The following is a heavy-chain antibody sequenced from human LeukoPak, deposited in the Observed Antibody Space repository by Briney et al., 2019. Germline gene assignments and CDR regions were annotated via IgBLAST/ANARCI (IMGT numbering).Heavy chain of an antibody. CDR1: GYTFTGYY. CDR2: IIPYSGGT. D-gene: IGHD1-26*01. CDR3: ARATVGATTFGY. V-gene: IGHV1-2*02. Sequence: GASVKVSCKTSGYTFTGYYMHWVRQAPGQGLEWMGWIIPYSGGTKYAQKFQGRVTMTRDTSISTAYMELSRLRSDDTAVYYCARATVGATTFGYWGQGTLVTVS. J-gene: IGHJ4*02.